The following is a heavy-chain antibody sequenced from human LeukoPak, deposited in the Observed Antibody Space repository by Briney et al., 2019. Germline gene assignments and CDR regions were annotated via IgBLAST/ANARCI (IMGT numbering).Heavy chain of an antibody. D-gene: IGHD2-8*01. CDR2: ISGGGGST. V-gene: IGHV3-23*01. J-gene: IGHJ4*02. Sequence: SGVSLRLSCAASGFTFSSYAMSWVRQAPGKGLEWVSAISGGGGSTYYADSVKGRFTISRDNSKNTLYLQMNSLRAEDTAVYYCAKIGRHGVDYWGQGTLVTVSS. CDR3: AKIGRHGVDY. CDR1: GFTFSSYA.